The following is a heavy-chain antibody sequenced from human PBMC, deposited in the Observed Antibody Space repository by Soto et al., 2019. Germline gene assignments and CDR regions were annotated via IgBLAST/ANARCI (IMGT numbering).Heavy chain of an antibody. CDR1: GFTFSSYA. CDR2: ISGSGGTT. Sequence: GGSLRLSCATSGFTFSSYAMSWVRPAPGKGLEWVSAISGSGGTTYYADSVKGRFTFSRDNSKNTLYLQMNSLRAEDTAVYYCAKTANGWFSAFDIWGQGTMVTVSS. V-gene: IGHV3-23*01. J-gene: IGHJ3*02. D-gene: IGHD6-19*01. CDR3: AKTANGWFSAFDI.